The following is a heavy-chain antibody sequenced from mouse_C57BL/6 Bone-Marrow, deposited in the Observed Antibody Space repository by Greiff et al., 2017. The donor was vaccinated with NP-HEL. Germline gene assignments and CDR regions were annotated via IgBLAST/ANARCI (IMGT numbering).Heavy chain of an antibody. CDR3: ARRGRIYYYGSSWFAY. J-gene: IGHJ3*01. D-gene: IGHD1-1*01. CDR1: GYTFTDYY. CDR2: IFPGSGST. Sequence: VQLQESGPELVKPGASVKISCKASGYTFTDYYINWVKQRPGQGLEWIGWIFPGSGSTYYNEKFKGKATLTVDKSSSTAYMLLSSLTSEDSAVYFCARRGRIYYYGSSWFAYWGQGTLVTVSA. V-gene: IGHV1-75*01.